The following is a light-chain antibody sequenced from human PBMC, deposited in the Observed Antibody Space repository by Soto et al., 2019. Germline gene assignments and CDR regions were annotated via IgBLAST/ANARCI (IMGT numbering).Light chain of an antibody. Sequence: QSVLTQPPSASGSPGQSVAISCTGTSIDVGGYNYVSRYQQHPGKAPKLMIYEISKRPSGVPDRFSGSKSGNTASLTVSGLQAEDEADYYCSSYAGTHIVFATGPKVTVL. CDR2: EIS. V-gene: IGLV2-8*01. CDR1: SIDVGGYNY. CDR3: SSYAGTHIV. J-gene: IGLJ1*01.